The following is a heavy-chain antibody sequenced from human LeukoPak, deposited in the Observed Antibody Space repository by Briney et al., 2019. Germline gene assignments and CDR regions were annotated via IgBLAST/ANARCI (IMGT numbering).Heavy chain of an antibody. V-gene: IGHV4-61*02. CDR2: IYTSGST. D-gene: IGHD3-10*01. CDR3: ARGIKYYYGSGSYDV. J-gene: IGHJ6*04. Sequence: SETLSLTCTVSGGSISSGSYYWSWIRQPAGKGLEWIGRIYTSGSTNYNPSLKSRVTISVDTSKNQFSLKLSSVTAADTAVYYCARGIKYYYGSGSYDVWGKGTTVTISS. CDR1: GGSISSGSYY.